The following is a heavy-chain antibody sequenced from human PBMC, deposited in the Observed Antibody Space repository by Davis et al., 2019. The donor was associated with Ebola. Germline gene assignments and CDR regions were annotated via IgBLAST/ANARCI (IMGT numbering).Heavy chain of an antibody. CDR2: IIPIFGTA. J-gene: IGHJ6*02. D-gene: IGHD5-12*01. CDR1: GYTFTSYA. Sequence: SVKVSCKASGYTFTSYAISWVRQAPGQGLEWMGGIIPIFGTAKYAQKFQGRVTITADESTSTAYMELSSLRSEDTAVYYCARVLVATIGPYYGMDVWGQGTTVTVSS. V-gene: IGHV1-69*13. CDR3: ARVLVATIGPYYGMDV.